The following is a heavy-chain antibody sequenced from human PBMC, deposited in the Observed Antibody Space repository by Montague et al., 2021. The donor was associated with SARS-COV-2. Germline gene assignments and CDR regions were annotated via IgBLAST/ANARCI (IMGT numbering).Heavy chain of an antibody. CDR1: GGSFSGYY. CDR3: AGRYRWAMEV. Sequence: SETLSLTCAVYGGSFSGYYWSWIRQPPGKGLEWIGEINHSGSTKYKSSLKSRVTISADTSKKQFSLKLSSVTAADTAVYYCAGRYRWAMEVWGQGTTVTVSS. D-gene: IGHD5-12*01. V-gene: IGHV4-34*01. J-gene: IGHJ6*02. CDR2: INHSGST.